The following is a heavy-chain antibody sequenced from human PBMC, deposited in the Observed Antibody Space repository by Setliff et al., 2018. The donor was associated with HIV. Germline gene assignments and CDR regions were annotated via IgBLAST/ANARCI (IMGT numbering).Heavy chain of an antibody. D-gene: IGHD6-19*01. Sequence: PGGSLRLSCRSSGFSFSIYEMNWVRQAPGKGLEWISYISGSGNTIYYADSVKGRFTISRDNAKNLLFLHMNSLRAEDTGVYYCAREALSVSRGISYFDYWGQGILVTVSS. V-gene: IGHV3-48*03. CDR2: ISGSGNTI. CDR3: AREALSVSRGISYFDY. CDR1: GFSFSIYE. J-gene: IGHJ4*02.